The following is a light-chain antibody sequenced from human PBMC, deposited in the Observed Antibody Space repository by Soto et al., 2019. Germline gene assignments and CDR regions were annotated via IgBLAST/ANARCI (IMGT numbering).Light chain of an antibody. CDR1: QSISSH. CDR3: QQSFSTPYT. V-gene: IGKV1-39*01. Sequence: DIQMTQSPSSLSASVRDRVTITCRASQSISSHLNWYQERPGKAPKLLIYAASNWQSGVPSRFSGSGSWTDFPLTISSLQPEDSATYYCQQSFSTPYTFGQGTKLEIK. J-gene: IGKJ2*01. CDR2: AAS.